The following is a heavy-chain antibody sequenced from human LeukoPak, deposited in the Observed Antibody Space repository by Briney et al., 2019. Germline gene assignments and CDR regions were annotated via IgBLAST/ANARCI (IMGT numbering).Heavy chain of an antibody. J-gene: IGHJ6*03. CDR1: GGSISSYY. CDR3: ARDQYYYDSSGKYYMDV. CDR2: IYYSGST. D-gene: IGHD3-22*01. V-gene: IGHV4-59*12. Sequence: SETLSLTCTVSGGSISSYYWSWIRQPPGKGLEWIGYIYYSGSTNYNPSLKSRVTISVDTSKNQFSLKLSSVTAADTAVYYCARDQYYYDSSGKYYMDVWGKGTTVTISS.